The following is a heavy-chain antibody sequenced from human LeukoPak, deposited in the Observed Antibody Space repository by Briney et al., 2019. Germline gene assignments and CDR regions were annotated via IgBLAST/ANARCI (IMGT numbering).Heavy chain of an antibody. CDR2: ISYDGSNK. J-gene: IGHJ3*02. Sequence: GGSLRLSCAASGFTFSSYGMHWVRQAPGKGLEWVAVISYDGSNKYFADSVKGRFTISRDNSKNTLYLQVNSLRAEDTAVYYCAKDSGIAVAGTLRAFDIWGQGTMVTVSS. CDR3: AKDSGIAVAGTLRAFDI. V-gene: IGHV3-30*18. D-gene: IGHD6-19*01. CDR1: GFTFSSYG.